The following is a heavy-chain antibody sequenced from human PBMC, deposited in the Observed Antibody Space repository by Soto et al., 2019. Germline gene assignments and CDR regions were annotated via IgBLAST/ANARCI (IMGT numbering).Heavy chain of an antibody. CDR2: IIPIFGTA. CDR1: GGTFSSYA. CDR3: AETGVGYRSSGA. Sequence: QVQLVQSGAEVKKPGSSVKVSCKASGGTFSSYAISWVRQAPGQGLEWMGGIIPIFGTANYAQKFQGRVTITADESTSTAYMELSSLRSQYTAGYYCAETGVGYRSSGAWGQGTLVTVSS. J-gene: IGHJ5*02. V-gene: IGHV1-69*01. D-gene: IGHD6-13*01.